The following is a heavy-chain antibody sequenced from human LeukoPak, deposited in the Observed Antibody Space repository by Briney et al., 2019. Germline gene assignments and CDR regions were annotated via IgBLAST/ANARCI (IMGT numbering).Heavy chain of an antibody. D-gene: IGHD5-24*01. V-gene: IGHV3-30-3*01. CDR2: ISYDGSNT. CDR3: ARDVFRRDGYNYASDY. J-gene: IGHJ4*02. Sequence: GGSLRLSCAASGFTFSSSAMHWVRQAPGKGLEWVAVISYDGSNTYYADSVKGRFTIARDNSKNTMYLQMNSLRVEDTAMYYCARDVFRRDGYNYASDYWGQGTLVTVSS. CDR1: GFTFSSSA.